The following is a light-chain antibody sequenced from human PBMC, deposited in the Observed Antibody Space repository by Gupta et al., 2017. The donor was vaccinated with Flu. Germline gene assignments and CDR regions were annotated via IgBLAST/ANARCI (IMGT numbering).Light chain of an antibody. V-gene: IGLV1-40*01. CDR3: QSEEASKGGVV. CDR1: SSNIGAGYD. Sequence: QSVLTQSSSVSGAPGQRVTISCSGSSSNIGAGYDVHWHEQLPGTAPNLLIFDNSNRHTGVPARFSATKSATSATLLTTWLQAEEEADYYCQSEEASKGGVVFGGGTKVTVL. J-gene: IGLJ2*01. CDR2: DNS.